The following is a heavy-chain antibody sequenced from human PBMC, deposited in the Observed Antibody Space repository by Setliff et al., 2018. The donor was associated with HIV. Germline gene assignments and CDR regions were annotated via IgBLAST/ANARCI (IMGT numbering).Heavy chain of an antibody. D-gene: IGHD5-18*01. CDR1: GDSISGYY. CDR3: ARDQKGYSYGYFDS. CDR2: MHTSGNT. J-gene: IGHJ4*02. V-gene: IGHV4-4*07. Sequence: SETLSLTCTSSGDSISGYYWSWIRQPAGKGLEWIRRMHTSGNTNYNPSLKSRVTMSVDTSKNQFSLRLSSVTAADTAVYYCARDQKGYSYGYFDSWGQGTLVTVSS.